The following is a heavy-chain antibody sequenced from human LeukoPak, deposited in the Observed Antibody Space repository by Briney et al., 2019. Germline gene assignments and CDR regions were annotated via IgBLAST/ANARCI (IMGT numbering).Heavy chain of an antibody. Sequence: GESLKISCKGSGYSFTSYWIAWVRQMPGKGLEWMGIIYPGDSETRYSPSFQGQVTISADKSVTTAYLQWSSLKASDTAIYYCARHETGPYFDYWGQGTLVTVSS. CDR3: ARHETGPYFDY. J-gene: IGHJ4*02. CDR1: GYSFTSYW. V-gene: IGHV5-51*01. D-gene: IGHD1-1*01. CDR2: IYPGDSET.